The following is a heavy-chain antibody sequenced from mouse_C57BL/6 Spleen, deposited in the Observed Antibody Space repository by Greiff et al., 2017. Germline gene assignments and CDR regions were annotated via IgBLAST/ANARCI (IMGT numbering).Heavy chain of an antibody. CDR2: ISSGGDYI. V-gene: IGHV5-9-1*02. CDR1: GFTFSSYA. CDR3: TRTPSYYSNYRYFDV. J-gene: IGHJ1*03. D-gene: IGHD2-5*01. Sequence: DVKLVESGEGLVKPGGSLKLSCAASGFTFSSYAMSWVRQTPEKRLEWVAYISSGGDYIYYADTVKGRFTISRDNARNTLYLQMSSLKSEDTAMYYCTRTPSYYSNYRYFDVWGTGTTVTVSS.